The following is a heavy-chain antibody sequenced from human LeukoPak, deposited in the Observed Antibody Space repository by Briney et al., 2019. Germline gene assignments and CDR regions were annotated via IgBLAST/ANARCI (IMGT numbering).Heavy chain of an antibody. V-gene: IGHV3-33*01. J-gene: IGHJ3*01. CDR3: ARAEVPAAIKSGAFDV. CDR1: GFTFRSYG. CDR2: IWDDGSNK. Sequence: PGGSLRLSCAASGFTFRSYGMHWVRQAPGKGLEWVAVIWDDGSNKYYADSVKGRFTISRDNSKNTLYLQMNSLRAEDTAVYYCARAEVPAAIKSGAFDVWGQGTMVTVSS. D-gene: IGHD2-2*01.